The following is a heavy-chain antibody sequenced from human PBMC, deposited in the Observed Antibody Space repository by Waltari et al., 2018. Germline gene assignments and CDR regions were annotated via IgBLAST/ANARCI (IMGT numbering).Heavy chain of an antibody. CDR2: FYKSGTT. D-gene: IGHD5-12*01. V-gene: IGHV4-39*07. Sequence: QLQLQESGPGLVKPSETLSLTCTVSRSSIRNNNYYWGWVRQPPGKGLEWIGSFYKSGTTYYNPSLKSRVTISVDTSNNQFSLKFNSVTAADTAVYYCVRGYPDIVATISDYWGQGTLVIVSS. CDR1: RSSIRNNNYY. J-gene: IGHJ4*02. CDR3: VRGYPDIVATISDY.